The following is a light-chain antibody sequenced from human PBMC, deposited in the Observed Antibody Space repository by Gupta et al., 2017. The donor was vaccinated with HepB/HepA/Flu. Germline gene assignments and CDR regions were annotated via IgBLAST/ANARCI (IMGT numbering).Light chain of an antibody. CDR1: QCISSY. CDR3: QQRNSYPRT. V-gene: IGKV1-9*01. Sequence: DIQLTQSPSFLSASVGDRVTVTYRASQCISSYLAWYQQKPGKAPKVLIYTASTVQSGVPLRFSGSGSGTEFTLTISSRQPEDFATYYCQQRNSYPRTFGQGTKVEIK. J-gene: IGKJ1*01. CDR2: TAS.